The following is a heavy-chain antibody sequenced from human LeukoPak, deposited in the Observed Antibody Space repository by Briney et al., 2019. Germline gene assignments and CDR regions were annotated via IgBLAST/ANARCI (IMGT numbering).Heavy chain of an antibody. Sequence: GGSLRLSCAASGFTFRSYSMNWVRQAPGKGLEWVSSISSGGTYIFYADSVKGRFTTSRDNAKNSLYLQMNSLRAEDTAVYYCAGSISVVRGLDTFDIWGQGTMVTVSS. V-gene: IGHV3-21*06. CDR3: AGSISVVRGLDTFDI. D-gene: IGHD3-10*01. CDR1: GFTFRSYS. J-gene: IGHJ3*02. CDR2: ISSGGTYI.